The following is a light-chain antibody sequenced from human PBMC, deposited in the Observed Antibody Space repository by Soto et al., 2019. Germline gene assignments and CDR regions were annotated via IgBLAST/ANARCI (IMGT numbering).Light chain of an antibody. Sequence: EIVLTQSPGTLSLSPGEGATLSCRASQSVSSSSLAWYQQKPGQAPRLLIYGASTRATGTPDRFSGSGSGTDFTLPISRLEPEDFAVYFCQQYGSSPPTFGQGTKVEIK. CDR3: QQYGSSPPT. CDR2: GAS. CDR1: QSVSSSS. J-gene: IGKJ1*01. V-gene: IGKV3-20*01.